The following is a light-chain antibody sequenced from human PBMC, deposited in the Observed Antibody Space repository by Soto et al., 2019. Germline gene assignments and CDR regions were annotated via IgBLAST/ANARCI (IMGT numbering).Light chain of an antibody. CDR3: QQYGSSPLT. Sequence: EIVLTQSPATLSVSPGERATLSCRASQSVGSGFLAWYQQTRGQAPRLLIYGASTRATGIPDRFSSSGSGTDFTLTISRLEPEDFAVYYCQQYGSSPLTFGGGTKVDIK. CDR1: QSVGSGF. J-gene: IGKJ4*01. V-gene: IGKV3-20*01. CDR2: GAS.